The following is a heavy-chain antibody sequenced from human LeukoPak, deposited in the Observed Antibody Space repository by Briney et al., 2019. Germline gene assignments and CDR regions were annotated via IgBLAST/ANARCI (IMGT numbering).Heavy chain of an antibody. J-gene: IGHJ4*02. D-gene: IGHD6-6*01. CDR1: GFTFSSYW. Sequence: GGSLRLSCAASGFTFSSYWMSWVRQAPGKGLEWVANIKQDGSEKYYVDSVKGRFTISRDNAKNSLYLQMNSLRAEDTAVYYCARATFIAAPSCFDYWGQGTLVTVSS. V-gene: IGHV3-7*01. CDR2: IKQDGSEK. CDR3: ARATFIAAPSCFDY.